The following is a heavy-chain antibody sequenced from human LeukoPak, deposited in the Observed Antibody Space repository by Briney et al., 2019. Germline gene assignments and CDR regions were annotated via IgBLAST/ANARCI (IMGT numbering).Heavy chain of an antibody. CDR1: GFTLSSYL. D-gene: IGHD4-11*01. Sequence: GGPLRLSRAPSGFTLSSYLVHCVPQAPGKGGVGLSRINSDGSSTSHAASVKGRFTISKDNAKNTLYLQMNGLRAEDRAVYYCARAIADYINPWGQGTLVTVSS. CDR3: ARAIADYINP. V-gene: IGHV3-74*01. CDR2: INSDGSST. J-gene: IGHJ5*02.